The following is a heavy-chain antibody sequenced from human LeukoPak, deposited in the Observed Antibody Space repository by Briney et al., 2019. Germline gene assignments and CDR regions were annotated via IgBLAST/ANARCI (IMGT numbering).Heavy chain of an antibody. CDR2: ISSSGSTI. D-gene: IGHD6-19*01. J-gene: IGHJ4*02. V-gene: IGHV3-48*03. CDR3: ARAKQKYSGVEY. CDR1: GFSFSSYE. Sequence: HPGGSLRLSCAASGFSFSSYEMNWVRQAPGKGLEWVSYISSSGSTIYYADSVKGRFTIPRDNAKNSLYLQMNSLRAEDTAVYYCARAKQKYSGVEYWGQGTLVTVSS.